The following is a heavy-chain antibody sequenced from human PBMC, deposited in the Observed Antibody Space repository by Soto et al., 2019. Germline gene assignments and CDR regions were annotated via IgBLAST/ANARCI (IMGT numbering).Heavy chain of an antibody. V-gene: IGHV4-34*01. D-gene: IGHD2-8*01. CDR2: INHSGST. Sequence: PSETLSLTCAVYGGSFSGYYWSWIRQPPGKGLEWIGEINHSGSTNYNPSLKSRVTISVDTSKNQFSLKLSSVTAADTAVYYCARGPYIVIMVYAMNFYDGMDVWGQVTRVTVSS. CDR1: GGSFSGYY. CDR3: ARGPYIVIMVYAMNFYDGMDV. J-gene: IGHJ6*02.